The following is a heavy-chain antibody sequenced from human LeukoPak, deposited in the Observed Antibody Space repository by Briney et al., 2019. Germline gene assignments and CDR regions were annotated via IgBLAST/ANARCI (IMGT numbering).Heavy chain of an antibody. CDR1: GGSISSTTYY. CDR3: ARHRGDYDSSGYYWFDP. V-gene: IGHV4-39*01. CDR2: IYYSGST. Sequence: PSETLSLTCSVSGGSISSTTYYWAWIRQPPGKGLEWIGTIYYSGSTYYNPSLKSRVTTSVDTSNNQFSLKLRSVTAADTAVYYCARHRGDYDSSGYYWFDPWSQGTLVTVSS. J-gene: IGHJ5*02. D-gene: IGHD3-22*01.